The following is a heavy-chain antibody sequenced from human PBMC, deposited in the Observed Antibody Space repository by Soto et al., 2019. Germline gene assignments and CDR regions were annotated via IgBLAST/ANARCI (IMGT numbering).Heavy chain of an antibody. V-gene: IGHV4-31*03. CDR1: GGSISTGIYY. J-gene: IGHJ4*02. CDR3: ARGVLY. D-gene: IGHD3-10*01. CDR2: ISYSGRT. Sequence: PSETLSLTCTVSGGSISTGIYYWSWIRQHPGKGLEWLGYISYSGRTYYNPSLKSRVDISVDTSKNQFSLRLSSVTAADTAVYYCARGVLYWGQGTLVTGSS.